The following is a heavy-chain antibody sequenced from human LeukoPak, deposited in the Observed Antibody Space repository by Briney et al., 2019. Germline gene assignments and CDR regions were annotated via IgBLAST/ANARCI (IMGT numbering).Heavy chain of an antibody. J-gene: IGHJ4*02. Sequence: SETLSLTCTVSGGSISSYYWSWIRQPPGKGLEWIGYIYYSGSNNYNPSLKSRVTVSVDTSKNQFSLKLSSVTAADTAVYYCARAVYDSSGYYHNWGQGTLVTVSS. CDR2: IYYSGSN. CDR3: ARAVYDSSGYYHN. D-gene: IGHD3-22*01. V-gene: IGHV4-59*01. CDR1: GGSISSYY.